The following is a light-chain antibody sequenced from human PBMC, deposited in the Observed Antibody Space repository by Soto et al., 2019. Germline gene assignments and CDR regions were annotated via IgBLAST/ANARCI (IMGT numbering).Light chain of an antibody. V-gene: IGKV3-11*01. CDR2: DAS. CDR1: QSVSSY. Sequence: EIVLTQSPATLSLSPGESGTLPCRASQSVSSYLLWYQPKPGQAPRLLIYDASNRVAGIPARFSVSGSGTDFTLHIRSLEPEDFAVYDCQQRYNWRTFGQGTKVDIK. J-gene: IGKJ1*01. CDR3: QQRYNWRT.